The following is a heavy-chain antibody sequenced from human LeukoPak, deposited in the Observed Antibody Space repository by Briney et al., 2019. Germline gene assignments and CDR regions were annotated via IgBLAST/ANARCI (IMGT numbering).Heavy chain of an antibody. J-gene: IGHJ6*02. CDR2: ISYDGSNK. CDR1: GFTFSSYA. D-gene: IGHD3-3*01. CDR3: ARDWGVGHYDPPMDV. V-gene: IGHV3-30-3*01. Sequence: PGGSLRLSCAASGFTFSSYAMHWVRQAPGKGLEWVAVISYDGSNKYYADSVKGRFTISRDNSKNTLYLQMNSLRAEDTAVYYCARDWGVGHYDPPMDVWGQGTTVTVSS.